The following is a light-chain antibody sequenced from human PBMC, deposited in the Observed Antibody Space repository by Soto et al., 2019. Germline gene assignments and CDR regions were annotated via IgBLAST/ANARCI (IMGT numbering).Light chain of an antibody. Sequence: DIQMTQSPSSLSASVGDRVTITCQASQDITNYLNWYQQKPGKAPKVLIYDASNVETGVPSRFSGSGSGTDFTFTISSLQPEDIATYYCQQYDNLPITFGQGTRLEIK. CDR2: DAS. J-gene: IGKJ5*01. CDR1: QDITNY. CDR3: QQYDNLPIT. V-gene: IGKV1-33*01.